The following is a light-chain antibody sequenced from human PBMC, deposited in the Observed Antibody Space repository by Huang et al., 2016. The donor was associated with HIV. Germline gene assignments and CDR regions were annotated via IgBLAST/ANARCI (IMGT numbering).Light chain of an antibody. CDR3: QQYSSYPYT. CDR1: QGISTY. J-gene: IGKJ2*01. CDR2: AAS. Sequence: DIQMTQSPSSLSASVGDRVTITCRASQGISTYLAWFQEKPGKAPKSLIYAASSLQSGVPSKFSGSGSGTGFTLTISNLQPEDCATYYCQQYSSYPYTFGQGTKLEIK. V-gene: IGKV1-16*02.